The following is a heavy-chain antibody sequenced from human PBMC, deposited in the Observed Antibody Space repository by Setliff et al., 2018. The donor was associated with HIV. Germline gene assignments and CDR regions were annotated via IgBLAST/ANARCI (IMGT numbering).Heavy chain of an antibody. Sequence: PSETLSLTCAVSGGSISSSNWWSWVRQPPGKGLEWIGEIYHSGSTNYNPSLKSRVTISVDKSKNQFSLKLSSVTAADTAVYYCATYYYDSSGYQVDAFDIWGQGTMVTVSS. D-gene: IGHD3-22*01. V-gene: IGHV4-4*02. CDR1: GGSISSSNW. CDR3: ATYYYDSSGYQVDAFDI. CDR2: IYHSGST. J-gene: IGHJ3*02.